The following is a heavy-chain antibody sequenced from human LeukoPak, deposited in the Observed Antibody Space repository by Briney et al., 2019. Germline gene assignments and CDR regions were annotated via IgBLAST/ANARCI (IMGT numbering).Heavy chain of an antibody. J-gene: IGHJ4*02. CDR2: ITGSGGST. Sequence: GGSPRLSCAASGFTFSSYGMSWFRQAPGKGLEWLSAITGSGGSTYYADSVQGRFTISRDNSKNTLYLQMSSLRVEDTAVYYCANSPKSDYWGQGTLVTVSS. CDR3: ANSPKSDY. V-gene: IGHV3-23*01. CDR1: GFTFSSYG.